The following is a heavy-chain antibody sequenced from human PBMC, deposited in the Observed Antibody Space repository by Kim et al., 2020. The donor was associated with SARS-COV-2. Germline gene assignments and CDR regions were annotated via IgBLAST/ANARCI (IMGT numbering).Heavy chain of an antibody. V-gene: IGHV3-30*03. D-gene: IGHD3-10*01. J-gene: IGHJ4*02. CDR2: ISYDGSNK. CDR3: ATNLLYYGSGSTRADY. CDR1: GFTFSSYG. Sequence: GGSLRLSCAASGFTFSSYGMHWVRQAPGKGLEWVAVISYDGSNKYYADSVKGRFTISRDNSKNTLYLRMNSLRAEDTAVYYCATNLLYYGSGSTRADYWGQGTLVTVSS.